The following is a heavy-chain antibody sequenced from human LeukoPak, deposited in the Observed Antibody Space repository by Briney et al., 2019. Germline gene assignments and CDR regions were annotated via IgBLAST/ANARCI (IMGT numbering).Heavy chain of an antibody. D-gene: IGHD3-16*01. CDR2: IKSIGSGGTA. Sequence: GGSLRLSCVASGVSLTYAWMNWVRQAPGRGLEWVGRIKSIGSGGTADYSAPVKGRFSISRDDSKNMMYLQMSSLNTEDTAVYYCTTVGDYVWYYWGQGTLVTVSS. CDR3: TTVGDYVWYY. J-gene: IGHJ4*02. CDR1: GVSLTYAW. V-gene: IGHV3-15*01.